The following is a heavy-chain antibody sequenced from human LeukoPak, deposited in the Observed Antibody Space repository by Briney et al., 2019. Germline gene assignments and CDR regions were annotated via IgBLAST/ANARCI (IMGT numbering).Heavy chain of an antibody. CDR1: GFTFSNYW. D-gene: IGHD6-19*01. Sequence: GGSLRLSCAASGFTFSNYWMTWFRQTPGKGLEWVGNIKPDGSEKYYVDSVKGRFTISRDSAENSLYLQMNSLRAEDTAVYYCARGRIAVAGTYIPSNWGPQLYYMDVWGKGTTVTVSS. V-gene: IGHV3-7*01. J-gene: IGHJ6*03. CDR2: IKPDGSEK. CDR3: ARGRIAVAGTYIPSNWGPQLYYMDV.